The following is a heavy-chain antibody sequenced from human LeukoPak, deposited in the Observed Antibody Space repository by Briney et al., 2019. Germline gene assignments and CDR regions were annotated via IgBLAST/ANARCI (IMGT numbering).Heavy chain of an antibody. CDR2: IHYSTTT. V-gene: IGHV4-38-2*02. D-gene: IGHD3-10*01. CDR1: GFSLSTGYF. Sequence: PSETLSLTCSVSGFSLSTGYFWGWIRQPPGRGLEWIGSIHYSTTTYYNPALESRVTISVRASKNRLSLKLDSVTAADTAVYYCVREGFGEGLRLSYAFDIWGRGTVVTVSS. J-gene: IGHJ3*02. CDR3: VREGFGEGLRLSYAFDI.